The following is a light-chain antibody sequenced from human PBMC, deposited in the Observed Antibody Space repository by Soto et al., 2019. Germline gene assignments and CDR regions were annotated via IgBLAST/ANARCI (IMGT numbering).Light chain of an antibody. J-gene: IGKJ1*01. CDR3: QQYDSFSVT. CDR1: QRISGW. CDR2: DVS. V-gene: IGKV1-5*01. Sequence: DIQITQSPAAVSASDGDTVTLTCRPSQRISGWLAWHQQKPGKAPNLLIYDVSALKRGVPPRFSGSGSGTEFTLTISSLQPEDFATYYCQQYDSFSVTFGQGTKVDI.